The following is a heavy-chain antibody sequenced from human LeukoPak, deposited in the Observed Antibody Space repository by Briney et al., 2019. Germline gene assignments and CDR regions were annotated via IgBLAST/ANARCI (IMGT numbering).Heavy chain of an antibody. CDR1: GFTFSSYW. CDR2: IKQDGSEK. J-gene: IGHJ4*02. D-gene: IGHD5-18*01. CDR3: ARDRRGGGYSYGGPDY. V-gene: IGHV3-7*01. Sequence: GGSLRLSCAASGFTFSSYWMSWVRQAPGKGLEWVAHIKQDGSEKYYVDSVKGRFTISRDNAKNSLYLQMNSLRAEDTAVYYCARDRRGGGYSYGGPDYWGQGTLVTVSS.